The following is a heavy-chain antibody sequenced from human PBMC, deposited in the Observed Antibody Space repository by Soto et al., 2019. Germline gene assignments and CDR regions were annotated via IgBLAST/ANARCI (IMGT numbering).Heavy chain of an antibody. V-gene: IGHV4-38-2*02. CDR3: AREVEMATITSFDY. CDR2: IYHSGST. Sequence: KPSETLSLTCAVSGYSISSGYYWGWIRQPPGKGLEWIGSIYHSGSTYYNPSLKSRVTISVDTSKNQFSLKLSSVTAADTAVYYCAREVEMATITSFDYWGQGTLVTVSS. D-gene: IGHD5-12*01. J-gene: IGHJ4*02. CDR1: GYSISSGYY.